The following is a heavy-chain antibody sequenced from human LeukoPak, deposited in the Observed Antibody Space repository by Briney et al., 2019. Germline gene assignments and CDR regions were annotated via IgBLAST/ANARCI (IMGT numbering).Heavy chain of an antibody. CDR3: AREGSGYYFDY. Sequence: SVKASCKASGGTFSSYAISWVRQAPGQGLEWMGGIIPISGTANYAQKFQGRVTITTDESTSTAYMELSSLRSEDTAVYYCAREGSGYYFDYWGQGTLVTVSS. J-gene: IGHJ4*02. V-gene: IGHV1-69*05. CDR1: GGTFSSYA. CDR2: IIPISGTA. D-gene: IGHD1-26*01.